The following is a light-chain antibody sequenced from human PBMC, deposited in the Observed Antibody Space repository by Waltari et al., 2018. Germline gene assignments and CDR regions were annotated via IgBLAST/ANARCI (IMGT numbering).Light chain of an antibody. CDR3: QQSYSPPFT. CDR1: RGIDSD. CDR2: DAS. Sequence: DIQMTQSPSSLSTSVGDRVTITCRASRGIDSDLNWYQQRPGRAPKLLIYDASTLQREVPTRFSGGGIETDFTLTINNLQPEDFATYFCQQSYSPPFTFGQETRLGI. J-gene: IGKJ5*01. V-gene: IGKV1-39*01.